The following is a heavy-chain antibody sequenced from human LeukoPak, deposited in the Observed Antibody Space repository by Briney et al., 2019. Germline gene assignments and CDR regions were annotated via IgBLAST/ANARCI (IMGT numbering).Heavy chain of an antibody. D-gene: IGHD2-2*01. CDR3: ARAPGYCSSTSCYAPRAFDY. Sequence: PSETLSLTCTVSGGSISSYYWSWIRQPPGKGLGGIGYIYYSGSTNYNPSLKSRVTISVDTSKNLFSLKLSSVTAADTAVYYWARAPGYCSSTSCYAPRAFDYWGQGTLVTVSS. CDR1: GGSISSYY. CDR2: IYYSGST. J-gene: IGHJ4*02. V-gene: IGHV4-59*01.